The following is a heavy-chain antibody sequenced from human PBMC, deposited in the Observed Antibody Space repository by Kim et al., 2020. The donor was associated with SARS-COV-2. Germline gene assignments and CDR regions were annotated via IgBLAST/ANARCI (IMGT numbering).Heavy chain of an antibody. V-gene: IGHV3-21*01. CDR1: GFTFSSYS. D-gene: IGHD4-4*01. CDR3: ARETTVTTIDY. Sequence: GGSLRLSCAASGFTFSSYSMNWVRQAPGKGLEWVSSISSSSSYIYYADSVKGRFTISRDNAKNSLYLQMNSLRAEDTAVYYCARETTVTTIDYWGQGTLVTGSS. J-gene: IGHJ4*02. CDR2: ISSSSSYI.